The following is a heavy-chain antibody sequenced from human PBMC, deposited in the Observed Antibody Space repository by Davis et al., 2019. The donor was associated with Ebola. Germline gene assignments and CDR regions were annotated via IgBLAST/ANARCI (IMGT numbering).Heavy chain of an antibody. D-gene: IGHD6-19*01. J-gene: IGHJ4*02. V-gene: IGHV3-53*01. CDR1: GFTVSSNY. Sequence: GESLKISCAASGFTVSSNYMSWVRQAPGKGLEWVSVIYSGGSTYYADSVKGRFTISRDNSKNTLYLQMNSLRAEDTAVYYCARDRYSSGAFDYWGQGTLVTVSS. CDR3: ARDRYSSGAFDY. CDR2: IYSGGST.